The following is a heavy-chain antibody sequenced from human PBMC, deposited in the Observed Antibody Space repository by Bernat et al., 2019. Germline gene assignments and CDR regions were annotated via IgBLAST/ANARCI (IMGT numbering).Heavy chain of an antibody. D-gene: IGHD6-13*01. J-gene: IGHJ6*03. CDR3: ARGDSSSWYYYYYYMDV. V-gene: IGHV7-4-1*01. CDR2: INTNTGNP. CDR1: GYTFTRFA. Sequence: QVHLVQSGAEVKRPGASVKVSCRASGYTFTRFAMHWVRQAPGQRLEWMGWINTNTGNPTYAQGFTGWFVFSLDTSVSTAYLQICSLEAEDTAVYYCARGDSSSWYYYYYYMDVWGKGTTVTVSS.